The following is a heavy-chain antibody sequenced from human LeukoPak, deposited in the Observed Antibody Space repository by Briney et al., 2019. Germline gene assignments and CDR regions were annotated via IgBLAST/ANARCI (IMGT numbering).Heavy chain of an antibody. D-gene: IGHD3-9*01. V-gene: IGHV3-30-3*01. J-gene: IGHJ4*02. CDR3: ARDTYYDILTGYYNYFDY. Sequence: GGSLRLSCAASGFTFSSYAMHWVRQAPGKGLEWVAVISYDGSNKYYADSVKGRFTISRDNSMNTLYLQMNSLRAEDTAVYYCARDTYYDILTGYYNYFDYWGQGTLVTVSS. CDR1: GFTFSSYA. CDR2: ISYDGSNK.